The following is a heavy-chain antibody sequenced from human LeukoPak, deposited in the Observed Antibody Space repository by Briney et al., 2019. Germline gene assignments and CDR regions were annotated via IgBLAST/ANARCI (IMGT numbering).Heavy chain of an antibody. D-gene: IGHD3-10*01. CDR2: ISSTGTIM. V-gene: IGHV3-48*03. CDR1: GFTFSHYE. CDR3: ARAGSEMY. J-gene: IGHJ4*02. Sequence: GGSLRLSCAASGFTFSHYEMKWVRQAPGKGLEWVSFISSTGTIMFYADSVKGRFTISRDNAKNSLYLQMDSLRLEDTAIYYCARAGSEMYWGQGTLVTVSS.